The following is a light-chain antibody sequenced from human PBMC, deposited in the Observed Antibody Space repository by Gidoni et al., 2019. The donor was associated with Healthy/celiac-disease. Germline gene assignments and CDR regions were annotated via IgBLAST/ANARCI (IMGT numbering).Light chain of an antibody. CDR2: AAS. Sequence: DIQMAQSPSSLSASVGDRVTITCRASQSISSYLNWYQRKPGKAPNLLIYAASTLQSGVPSRFSGSGSGTDFTLTISSLQPEDFATYYCQQTYSTPPYTFGQGTKLEI. V-gene: IGKV1-39*01. J-gene: IGKJ2*01. CDR1: QSISSY. CDR3: QQTYSTPPYT.